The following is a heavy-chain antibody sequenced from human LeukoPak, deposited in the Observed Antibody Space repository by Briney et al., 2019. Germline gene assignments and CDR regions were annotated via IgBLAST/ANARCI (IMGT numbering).Heavy chain of an antibody. D-gene: IGHD1-14*01. CDR1: GGSFSGYY. CDR2: IHHSGST. CDR3: ARRQSVWGFSDY. Sequence: PSETLSLTCAVYGGSFSGYYWSWIRQTPGKGLEWIGEIHHSGSTYYNPSLKNRVTVSGDTSKNQFSLNLTSVTAADTSMYYCARRQSVWGFSDYWGQGTLVTVSS. V-gene: IGHV4-34*01. J-gene: IGHJ4*02.